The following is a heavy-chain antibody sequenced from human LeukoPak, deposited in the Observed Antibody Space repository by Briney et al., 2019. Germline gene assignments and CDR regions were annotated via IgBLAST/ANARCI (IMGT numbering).Heavy chain of an antibody. V-gene: IGHV3-21*01. CDR3: ARADYGDYVGHFDY. D-gene: IGHD4-17*01. CDR1: GFTFSSYS. Sequence: GGSLGLSCAASGFTFSSYSMNWVRQAPGKGLEWVSSISSSSSYIYYADSVKGRFTISRDNAKNSLYLQMNSLRAEDTAVYYCARADYGDYVGHFDYWGQGTLVTVSS. J-gene: IGHJ4*02. CDR2: ISSSSSYI.